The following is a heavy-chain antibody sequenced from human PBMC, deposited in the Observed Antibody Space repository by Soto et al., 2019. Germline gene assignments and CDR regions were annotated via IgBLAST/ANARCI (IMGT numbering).Heavy chain of an antibody. CDR3: AREGGYDLGAIHYYYGMDV. D-gene: IGHD5-12*01. J-gene: IGHJ6*02. CDR2: INSDGSST. Sequence: EVQLVESGGGLVQPGGSLRLSCAASGFTFSSYWMHWVRQAPGKGLVWVSRINSDGSSTSYADSVKGRFTISRDNAKNTLYLQMNSLRVEDTAVYYCAREGGYDLGAIHYYYGMDVWGQGTTVTVSS. V-gene: IGHV3-74*01. CDR1: GFTFSSYW.